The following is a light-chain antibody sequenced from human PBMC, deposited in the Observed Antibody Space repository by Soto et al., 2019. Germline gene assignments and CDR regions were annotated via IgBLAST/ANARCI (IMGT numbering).Light chain of an antibody. V-gene: IGLV2-11*01. CDR2: DVS. J-gene: IGLJ1*01. Sequence: LTQPRSVSGSPGQSVTISCTGTSSDVGGYNYVSWYQQHPGKAPKLMIYDVSKRPSGVPDRFSGSKSGNTASLTISGLQAEDDADYYFYSYTGSYTLVFGTGTKVTVL. CDR1: SSDVGGYNY. CDR3: YSYTGSYTLV.